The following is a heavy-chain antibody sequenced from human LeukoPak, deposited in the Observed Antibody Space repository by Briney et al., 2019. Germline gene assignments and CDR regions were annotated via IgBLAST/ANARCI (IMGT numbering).Heavy chain of an antibody. CDR1: GFTFSDNG. CDR3: VKAHCGRASCSRAEY. V-gene: IGHV3-23*01. J-gene: IGHJ4*02. D-gene: IGHD2-2*01. Sequence: GGSLRLSCAASGFTFSDNGMSWVRQAPGKGLEWVSAITGSGETTFYAVSVRGRFTISRDNSKNTLYLQITSLRVEDTAVYYCVKAHCGRASCSRAEYWGRGTQVTVSS. CDR2: ITGSGETT.